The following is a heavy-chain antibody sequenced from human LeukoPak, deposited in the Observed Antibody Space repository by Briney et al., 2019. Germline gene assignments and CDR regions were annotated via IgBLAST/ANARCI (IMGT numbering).Heavy chain of an antibody. CDR3: ARWDHGTAYFDS. J-gene: IGHJ4*02. Sequence: SQTLSLTCSTLTHTDYSHSPDSNWLRQSPSSGPQSLGRTSYRSKWYNNYAVSVKSRITINPDTSMNQFSLQLKSVTPEDTAVYYCARWDHGTAYFDSWGQGTLVTVSS. D-gene: IGHD1-26*01. V-gene: IGHV6-1*01. CDR1: THTDYSHSPD. CDR2: TSYRSKWYN.